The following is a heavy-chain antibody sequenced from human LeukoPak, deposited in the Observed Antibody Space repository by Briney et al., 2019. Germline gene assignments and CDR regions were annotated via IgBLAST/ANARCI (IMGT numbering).Heavy chain of an antibody. CDR3: ARGLVLLWFGESHYFDY. Sequence: SETLSLTCAVYGGSFSGYYWSWIRQPPGKGLEWIGEINHSGSTNYNPSLKSRVTISVDTSKNQFSLKLSSVTAADTAVYYCARGLVLLWFGESHYFDYWGQGTLVTVSS. CDR1: GGSFSGYY. J-gene: IGHJ4*02. V-gene: IGHV4-34*01. D-gene: IGHD3-10*01. CDR2: INHSGST.